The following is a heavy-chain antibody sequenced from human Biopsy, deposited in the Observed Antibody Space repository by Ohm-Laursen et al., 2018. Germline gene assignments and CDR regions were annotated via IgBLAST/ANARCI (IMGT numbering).Heavy chain of an antibody. CDR2: IFYGGIT. J-gene: IGHJ5*02. Sequence: SDTLSLTCAVSGGSISSETNYWGWIRQPPGKGLEWIGSIFYGGITYYNPSLKSRVTISVDTSKNQFSLNLSSVTGADTAVYYCARHPTGFWFGPWGQGTLVTVSS. V-gene: IGHV4-39*01. CDR3: ARHPTGFWFGP. CDR1: GGSISSETNY.